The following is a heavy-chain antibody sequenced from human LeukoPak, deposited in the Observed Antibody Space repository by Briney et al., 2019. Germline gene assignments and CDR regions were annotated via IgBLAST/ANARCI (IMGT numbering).Heavy chain of an antibody. J-gene: IGHJ3*02. D-gene: IGHD1-26*01. CDR3: ARRGGSYGNDAFDI. CDR1: GGSISSSNW. CDR2: IYHSGST. Sequence: PSETLSLTCAVSGGSISSSNWWSWVRQPPGKGLEWIGEIYHSGSTYYNPSLKSRVTISVDTSKNQFSLKLSSVTAADTAVYYCARRGGSYGNDAFDIWGQGTMVTVSS. V-gene: IGHV4-4*02.